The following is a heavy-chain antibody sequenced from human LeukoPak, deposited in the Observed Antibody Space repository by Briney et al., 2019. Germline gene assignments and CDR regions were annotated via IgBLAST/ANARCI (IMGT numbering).Heavy chain of an antibody. Sequence: GGSLRLSCAASGFTFSSYAMSWVRQAPGKGLERGSAISGSGGSTYYADSVKGRFTISRDNSKNTLYLQMSSLSADDTAVYYCAKARTFYDFLTGYLDFDFWGQGTLVTVSS. CDR2: ISGSGGST. V-gene: IGHV3-23*01. CDR3: AKARTFYDFLTGYLDFDF. D-gene: IGHD3-9*01. J-gene: IGHJ4*02. CDR1: GFTFSSYA.